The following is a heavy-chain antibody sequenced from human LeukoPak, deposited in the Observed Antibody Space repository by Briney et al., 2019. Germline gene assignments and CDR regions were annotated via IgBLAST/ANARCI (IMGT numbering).Heavy chain of an antibody. CDR1: GGSISSGDYY. CDR2: IYYSGST. Sequence: PSETLSLTCTVSGGSISSGDYYWSWIRQPPGKGLEWIGYIYYSGSTYYNPSLKSRVTISVDTSKNQFSLNLSSVTAADTAVYYCARSRSIDYGDYGWFVYWGQGTLVTVS. J-gene: IGHJ4*02. V-gene: IGHV4-30-4*08. D-gene: IGHD4-17*01. CDR3: ARSRSIDYGDYGWFVY.